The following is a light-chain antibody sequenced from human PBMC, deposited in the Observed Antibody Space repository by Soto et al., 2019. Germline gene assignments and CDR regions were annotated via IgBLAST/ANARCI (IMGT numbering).Light chain of an antibody. CDR1: SSDVGDYNY. J-gene: IGLJ1*01. CDR2: EVT. CDR3: SSYTSSTTQV. V-gene: IGLV2-14*01. Sequence: QSALTQPASVSGSPGQSITISCTGTSSDVGDYNYVSWYQQHPGKAPKLMIYEVTNRPSGVSHRFSGSKSGNTASLTISGLQAEDEADYYCSSYTSSTTQVFGNGTKLTVL.